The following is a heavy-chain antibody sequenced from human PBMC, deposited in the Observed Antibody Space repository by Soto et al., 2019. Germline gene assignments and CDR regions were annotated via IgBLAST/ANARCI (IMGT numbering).Heavy chain of an antibody. D-gene: IGHD3-22*01. CDR2: INPDTGST. CDR1: GYSFTSYR. CDR3: ARDLIYYEGSGTYWFDP. J-gene: IGHJ5*02. V-gene: IGHV1-46*01. Sequence: QVQLVQSGAEVKKPGASVKVSCKASGYSFTSYRMHWVRQAPGQGLEWMGIINPDTGSTTYAQKFQGRVTMTRDTSTRTVFMELSSLRSEDTAVYYCARDLIYYEGSGTYWFDPWGQGTLVTVSS.